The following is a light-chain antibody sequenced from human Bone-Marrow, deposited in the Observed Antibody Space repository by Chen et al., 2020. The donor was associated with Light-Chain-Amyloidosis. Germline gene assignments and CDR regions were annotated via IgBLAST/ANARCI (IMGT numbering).Light chain of an antibody. J-gene: IGLJ3*02. CDR3: QSYEGSSQGV. CDR1: SGSIATDY. Sequence: NLTHTQPPSVSASPGKTVTIPRTRSSGSIATDYVTWFQQRPGSSPTTVIYEDDQRPSGVPDRFSGSIDRSSNSASLTISGLKTWDEADFYCQSYEGSSQGVFGGGTKLTVL. V-gene: IGLV6-57*01. CDR2: EDD.